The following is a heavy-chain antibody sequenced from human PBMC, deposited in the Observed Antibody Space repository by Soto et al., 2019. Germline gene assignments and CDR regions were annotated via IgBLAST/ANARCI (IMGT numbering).Heavy chain of an antibody. CDR1: GYTFTSYA. J-gene: IGHJ4*02. CDR3: ARAPTRMITFGGVIVMAPPYFDY. V-gene: IGHV1-3*01. Sequence: ASVKVSCKASGYTFTSYAMHWVRQAPGQRLEWMGWINAGNGNTKYSQKFQGRVTITRDTSASTAHMELSSLRSEDTAVYYCARAPTRMITFGGVIVMAPPYFDYWGQGTLVTVSS. D-gene: IGHD3-16*02. CDR2: INAGNGNT.